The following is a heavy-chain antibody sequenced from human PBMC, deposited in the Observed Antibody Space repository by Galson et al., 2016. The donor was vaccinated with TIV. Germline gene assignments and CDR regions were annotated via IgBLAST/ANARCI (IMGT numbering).Heavy chain of an antibody. CDR3: ARVATYGSGSYQWNFES. Sequence: SETLSLTCAVSGYSISSGYYWGWIRQSPRKGLEWIATISYSGSTYYNPSLESRAILSLDTSNNHFSLSLGSATAAETAVYYCARVATYGSGSYQWNFESWGQGILVSVSS. J-gene: IGHJ4*02. V-gene: IGHV4-38-2*01. CDR1: GYSISSGYY. D-gene: IGHD3-10*01. CDR2: ISYSGST.